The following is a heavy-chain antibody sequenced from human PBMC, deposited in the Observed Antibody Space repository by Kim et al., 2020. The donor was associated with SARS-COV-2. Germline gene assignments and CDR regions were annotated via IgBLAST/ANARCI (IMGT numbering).Heavy chain of an antibody. D-gene: IGHD6-19*01. V-gene: IGHV3-64D*09. Sequence: YADLARDRFIIYRDNSKNTLYLQMSGLRPEDTAVYFCVKERTSGWYDFDYWGQGTLVIVSS. J-gene: IGHJ4*02. CDR3: VKERTSGWYDFDY.